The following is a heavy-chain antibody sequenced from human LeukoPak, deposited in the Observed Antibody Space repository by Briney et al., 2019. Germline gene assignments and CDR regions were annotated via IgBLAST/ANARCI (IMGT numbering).Heavy chain of an antibody. CDR3: ARETYCSRTSCPRIGMDV. V-gene: IGHV1-18*01. J-gene: IGHJ6*04. CDR1: GYTFTSYG. Sequence: ASVKVSCKASGYTFTSYGISWVRQAPGQGLEWMGWISAYNGNTNYAQKVQGRVTMTTDTSTNTAYMELRSLRSDDTAVYYCARETYCSRTSCPRIGMDVWGKGTTVTVSS. D-gene: IGHD2-2*01. CDR2: ISAYNGNT.